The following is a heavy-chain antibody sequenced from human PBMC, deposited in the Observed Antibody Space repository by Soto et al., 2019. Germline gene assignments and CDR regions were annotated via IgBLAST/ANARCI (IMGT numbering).Heavy chain of an antibody. D-gene: IGHD6-19*01. Sequence: GGSLRLSCAASGFTFSSYIMNWVRQAPGKGLEWVSYITPSSDTIYYADSVNGRFTISRDNGKNSLYLQMNSLRDEDTAVYYCARDIGSGWYYFDYWGQGNMVTVSS. J-gene: IGHJ4*02. CDR1: GFTFSSYI. CDR3: ARDIGSGWYYFDY. CDR2: ITPSSDTI. V-gene: IGHV3-48*02.